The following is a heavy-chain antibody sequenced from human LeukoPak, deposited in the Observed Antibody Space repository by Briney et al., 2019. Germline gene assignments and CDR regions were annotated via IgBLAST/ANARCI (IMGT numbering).Heavy chain of an antibody. CDR2: VHHSGST. V-gene: IGHV4-34*01. J-gene: IGHJ4*02. CDR3: ARSAYDYVWGILGY. CDR1: GGSLSGFY. Sequence: SETLSLTCVVNGGSLSGFYWNWIRQPPGKGLEWIGDVHHSGSTNYNPSLESRVTISLDTSKNVVSLKLTSVTAADTAFYYCARSAYDYVWGILGYWGQGTLVTLSS. D-gene: IGHD3-16*01.